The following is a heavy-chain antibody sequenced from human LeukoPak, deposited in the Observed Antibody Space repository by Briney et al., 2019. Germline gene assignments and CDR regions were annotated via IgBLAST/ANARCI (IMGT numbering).Heavy chain of an antibody. Sequence: GGSLRLSCAASGFSFDDFAMHWVRQAPGKGLEWVSGITWNGGTIDYADSVKGRFTISRDNAKNSLYLQMNSLRVEDTALYYCAKARYSSSWSYFDYWGQGTLVTVSS. CDR2: ITWNGGTI. J-gene: IGHJ4*02. D-gene: IGHD6-13*01. V-gene: IGHV3-9*01. CDR1: GFSFDDFA. CDR3: AKARYSSSWSYFDY.